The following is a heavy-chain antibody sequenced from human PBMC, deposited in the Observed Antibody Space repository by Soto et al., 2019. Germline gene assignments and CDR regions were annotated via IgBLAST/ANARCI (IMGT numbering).Heavy chain of an antibody. Sequence: ASVNVSCKASGYTYTGYYMDWVRHAPGQGLEWMGWINPNSGGTNYAQKFQGWVTMTRDTSISTAYMELSRLRSDDTAVYYCARAPPYYYGSGSHATNAFDIWGQGTMVTVSS. D-gene: IGHD3-10*01. CDR2: INPNSGGT. J-gene: IGHJ3*02. CDR3: ARAPPYYYGSGSHATNAFDI. V-gene: IGHV1-2*04. CDR1: GYTYTGYY.